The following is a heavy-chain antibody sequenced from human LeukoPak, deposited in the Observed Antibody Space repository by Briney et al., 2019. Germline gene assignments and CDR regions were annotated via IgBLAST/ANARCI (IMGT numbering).Heavy chain of an antibody. CDR1: GGSIDITNY. Sequence: SETLSLTYGVSGGSIDITNYWSWVRQAPGKGLVWIGEISHGGTTNYNPSLRSRVAMSLDRANNQFSLSLTSVTAADTAVYYCTRESGPFCPFEYWGQGVLVTVSS. J-gene: IGHJ4*02. V-gene: IGHV4-4*02. CDR2: ISHGGTT. D-gene: IGHD1-26*01. CDR3: TRESGPFCPFEY.